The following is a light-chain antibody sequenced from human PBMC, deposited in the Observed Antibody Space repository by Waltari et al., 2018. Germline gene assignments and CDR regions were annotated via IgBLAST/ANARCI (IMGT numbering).Light chain of an antibody. J-gene: IGKJ2*01. CDR2: WAS. CDR1: QSVLYSSNSRNC. CDR3: QQYYTTPYT. Sequence: DIVMTQSPDSLGVSLGERATINCKSSQSVLYSSNSRNCLAWFQQRPGQPPKLLIYWASTRESGVPDRFSCSGSGTDFTLTISSLQAEDVAIYYCQQYYTTPYTFGQGTKLDIK. V-gene: IGKV4-1*01.